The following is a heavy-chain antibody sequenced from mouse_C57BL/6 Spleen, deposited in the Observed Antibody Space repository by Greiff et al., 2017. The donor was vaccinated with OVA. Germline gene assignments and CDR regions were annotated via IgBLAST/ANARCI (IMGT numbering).Heavy chain of an antibody. V-gene: IGHV5-9-1*02. CDR3: TREGAYGNYAMDY. Sequence: DVMLVESGEGLVKPGGSLKLSCAASGFTFSSYAMSWVRQTPEKRLEWVAYISSGGDYIYYADTVKGRFTISRDNARNTLYLQMSSLKSEDTAMYYCTREGAYGNYAMDYWGQGTSVTVSS. CDR1: GFTFSSYA. D-gene: IGHD2-1*01. J-gene: IGHJ4*01. CDR2: ISSGGDYI.